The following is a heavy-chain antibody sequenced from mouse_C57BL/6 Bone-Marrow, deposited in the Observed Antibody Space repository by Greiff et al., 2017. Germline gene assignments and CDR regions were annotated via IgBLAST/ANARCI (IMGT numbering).Heavy chain of an antibody. Sequence: QVQLQQSGAELARPGASVKLSCKASGYTFTSYGISWVKQRTGQGLEWIGEIYPRSGNTYYNEKFKGKATLTADKSSSTAYMELRSLTSEDSAVYFCASLDGDYFTWFAYWGQGTLVTVSA. CDR2: IYPRSGNT. J-gene: IGHJ3*01. CDR3: ASLDGDYFTWFAY. D-gene: IGHD2-13*01. CDR1: GYTFTSYG. V-gene: IGHV1-81*01.